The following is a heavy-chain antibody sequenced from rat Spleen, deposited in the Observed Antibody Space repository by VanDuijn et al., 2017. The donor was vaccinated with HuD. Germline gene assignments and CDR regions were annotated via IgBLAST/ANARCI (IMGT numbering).Heavy chain of an antibody. CDR2: MWDGGGT. Sequence: QVQLKETGPDLVQLTQTLSITCTVSGFSLTTYNVHWVRQPPGKGLEWLGAMWDGGGTNYNSAFKSRLSISRDTSKSQVFLKINSLQTDDTAKYFCARQRPYYYSTYLDYWGQGVMVTVSS. J-gene: IGHJ2*01. CDR3: ARQRPYYYSTYLDY. D-gene: IGHD1-2*01. V-gene: IGHV2-64*01. CDR1: GFSLTTYN.